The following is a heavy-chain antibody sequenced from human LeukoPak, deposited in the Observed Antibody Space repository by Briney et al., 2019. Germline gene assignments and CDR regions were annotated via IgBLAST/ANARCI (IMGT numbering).Heavy chain of an antibody. J-gene: IGHJ6*03. V-gene: IGHV3-21*04. CDR2: ISSSSYI. CDR3: AKAGGRFLEWLISPNYYMDV. CDR1: GFTFSSYS. D-gene: IGHD3-3*01. Sequence: GGSLGLSCAASGFTFSSYSMNWVRQAPGKGLEWVSSISSSSYIYYADSVKGRFTISRDNSKNTLYLQMNGLRAEDTAVYYCAKAGGRFLEWLISPNYYMDVWGKGTTVTVSS.